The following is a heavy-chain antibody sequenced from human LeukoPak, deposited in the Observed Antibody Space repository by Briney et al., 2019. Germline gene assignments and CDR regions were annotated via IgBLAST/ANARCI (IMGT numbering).Heavy chain of an antibody. D-gene: IGHD3/OR15-3a*01. V-gene: IGHV3-7*01. CDR1: GFTLSTFW. CDR2: INQDGSQT. Sequence: PGGSLRLSCAASGFTLSTFWMSWVRQAPGKGLEWVANINQDGSQTYYVDSVKGRFTISRDNAKNSLYLQMNSLRVEDTAVYYCARKNGLDPWGQGTLVIVSS. CDR3: ARKNGLDP. J-gene: IGHJ5*02.